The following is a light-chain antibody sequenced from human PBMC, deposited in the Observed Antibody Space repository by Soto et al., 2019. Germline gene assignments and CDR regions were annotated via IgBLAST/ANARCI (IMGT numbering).Light chain of an antibody. CDR3: QQSYRTPRT. CDR1: QSILYSSNNKNY. Sequence: DIVMTQSPDSLAVSLGERATINCKSSQSILYSSNNKNYLAWYQQKAGQPPKLLIYWASTLQSGVPDRFTGSGSGTHFTLTITSLQAEDVAVYCCQQSYRTPRTFCQGTKVEI. V-gene: IGKV4-1*01. CDR2: WAS. J-gene: IGKJ1*01.